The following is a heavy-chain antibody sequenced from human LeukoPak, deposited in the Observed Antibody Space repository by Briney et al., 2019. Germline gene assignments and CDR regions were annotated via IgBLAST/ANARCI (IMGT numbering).Heavy chain of an antibody. Sequence: GRSLRLSCAASGFTFSSYGMHWVRQAPGKGLEWVAVISYDGSNKYYADSVKGRFTISRDNSKNTLYLQMNSLRAEDTAVYYCAKGGELVTFDYWGQGTLVTVSS. J-gene: IGHJ4*02. V-gene: IGHV3-30*18. CDR2: ISYDGSNK. CDR3: AKGGELVTFDY. CDR1: GFTFSSYG. D-gene: IGHD1-26*01.